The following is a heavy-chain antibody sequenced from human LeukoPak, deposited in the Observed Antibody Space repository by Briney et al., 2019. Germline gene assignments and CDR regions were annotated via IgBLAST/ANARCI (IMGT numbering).Heavy chain of an antibody. Sequence: TAGGSLRLSCAASGFTFSSYSMNWVRQAPGKGLEWVSSISSSSSYIYYADSVKGRFAISRDNAKNSLYLQMNSLRAEDTAVYYCARGQRRHTDMAPSFDYWGQGTLVTVSS. CDR3: ARGQRRHTDMAPSFDY. J-gene: IGHJ4*02. D-gene: IGHD5-18*01. CDR1: GFTFSSYS. V-gene: IGHV3-21*01. CDR2: ISSSSSYI.